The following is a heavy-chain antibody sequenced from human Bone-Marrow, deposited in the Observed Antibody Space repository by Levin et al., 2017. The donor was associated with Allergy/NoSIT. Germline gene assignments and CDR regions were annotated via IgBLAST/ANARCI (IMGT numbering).Heavy chain of an antibody. J-gene: IGHJ5*02. Sequence: GESLKISCAASGFTFSSYSMNWVRQAPGKGLEWVSSISSSSSYIYYADSVKGRFTISRDNAKNSLYLQMNSLRAEDTAVYYCARVPRRISSNWFDPWGQGTLVTVSS. V-gene: IGHV3-21*01. D-gene: IGHD6-6*01. CDR2: ISSSSSYI. CDR1: GFTFSSYS. CDR3: ARVPRRISSNWFDP.